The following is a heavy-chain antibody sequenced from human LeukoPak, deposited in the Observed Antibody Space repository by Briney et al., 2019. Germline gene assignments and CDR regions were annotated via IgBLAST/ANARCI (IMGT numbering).Heavy chain of an antibody. CDR1: GFTFSSYA. D-gene: IGHD6-13*01. Sequence: GGSLRLSCAASGFTFSSYAMHWVREAPGKGMEWVAVISYDGSNKYYADSVKGRFTISRDNSKNTLYLQMNSLRAEDTAVYYCARDPYSSSPNWFDPWGQGTLVTVSS. CDR3: ARDPYSSSPNWFDP. V-gene: IGHV3-30-3*01. J-gene: IGHJ5*02. CDR2: ISYDGSNK.